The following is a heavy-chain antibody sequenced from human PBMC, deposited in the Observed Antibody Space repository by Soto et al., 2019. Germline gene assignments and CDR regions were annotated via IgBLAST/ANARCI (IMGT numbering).Heavy chain of an antibody. V-gene: IGHV1-69*13. D-gene: IGHD5-12*01. CDR1: GGTFSSYA. CDR3: ARDSGYDMPYQHWFDP. CDR2: IIPIFGTA. J-gene: IGHJ5*02. Sequence: SVKVSCKASGGTFSSYAISWVRQAPGQGLEWMGGIIPIFGTANYAQKFQGRVTITADESTSTAYMELSSLRSDDTAVYYCARDSGYDMPYQHWFDPGGQGTLVTVSS.